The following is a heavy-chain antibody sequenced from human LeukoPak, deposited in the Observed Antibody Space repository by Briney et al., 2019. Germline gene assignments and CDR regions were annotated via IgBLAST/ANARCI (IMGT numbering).Heavy chain of an antibody. CDR1: GYTFTSYY. D-gene: IGHD3-22*01. V-gene: IGHV1-46*01. CDR3: ARDSDYYDSTNYGMDV. Sequence: ASVKVSCKASGYTFTSYYMHWVRQAPGQGLEWMGIINPSGGSTSCAQKFQGRVTMTRDTSTSTVYMELSSLRSEDTAVYYCARDSDYYDSTNYGMDVWGQGTTVTVSS. J-gene: IGHJ6*02. CDR2: INPSGGST.